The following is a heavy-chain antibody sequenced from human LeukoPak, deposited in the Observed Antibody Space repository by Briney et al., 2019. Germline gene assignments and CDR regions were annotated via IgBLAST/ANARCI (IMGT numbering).Heavy chain of an antibody. Sequence: GGSLRLSXAASGFTFSSYGMHWVGQTPGKGLEWVAFIRYDGSNKYYADSVKGRFTISRDNSKNTLYLQMNSLRAEDTAVYYCAKDRVRFLEWLDYWGQGTLVTVSS. CDR2: IRYDGSNK. D-gene: IGHD3-3*01. CDR3: AKDRVRFLEWLDY. CDR1: GFTFSSYG. V-gene: IGHV3-30*02. J-gene: IGHJ4*02.